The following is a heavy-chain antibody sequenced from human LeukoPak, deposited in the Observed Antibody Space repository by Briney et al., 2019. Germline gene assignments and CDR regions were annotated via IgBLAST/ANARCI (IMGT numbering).Heavy chain of an antibody. CDR1: GFTFSSYG. V-gene: IGHV3-30*03. CDR3: ARARWGYCSSTSCYGIWYYYYGMDV. CDR2: ISYDGSNK. J-gene: IGHJ6*02. D-gene: IGHD2-2*01. Sequence: GGSLRLSCAASGFTFSSYGMHWVRQAPGKGLEWVAVISYDGSNKYYADSVKGRFTISRDNSKNTLYLQMNSLRAEDTAVYYCARARWGYCSSTSCYGIWYYYYGMDVWGQGTTVTVSS.